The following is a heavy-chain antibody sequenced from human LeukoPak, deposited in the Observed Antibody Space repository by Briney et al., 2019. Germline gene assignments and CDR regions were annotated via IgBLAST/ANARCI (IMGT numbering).Heavy chain of an antibody. D-gene: IGHD6-19*01. CDR1: GFTLSSYA. CDR2: ISDSGNT. Sequence: GGSLRLSCAASGFTLSSYAMSWVRQAPGKGLEWVSAISDSGNTYHADSVKGRFTISRDNAKNSLYLQMNSLSAEDTAIYYCARDSSGWYHWFDPWGQGTLVTVSS. CDR3: ARDSSGWYHWFDP. V-gene: IGHV3-23*01. J-gene: IGHJ5*02.